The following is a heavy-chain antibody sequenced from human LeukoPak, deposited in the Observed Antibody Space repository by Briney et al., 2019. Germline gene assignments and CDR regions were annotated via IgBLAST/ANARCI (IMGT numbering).Heavy chain of an antibody. J-gene: IGHJ4*02. CDR2: INHSGST. Sequence: PSETLSLTCAVYDGSFSGYYWSWIRQPPGKGLEWIGEINHSGSTNYNPSLKSRVTISVDTSKNQFSLKLSSVTAADTAVYYCAIPGSSWYFYPDYWGQGTLVTVSS. CDR3: AIPGSSWYFYPDY. CDR1: DGSFSGYY. V-gene: IGHV4-34*01. D-gene: IGHD6-13*01.